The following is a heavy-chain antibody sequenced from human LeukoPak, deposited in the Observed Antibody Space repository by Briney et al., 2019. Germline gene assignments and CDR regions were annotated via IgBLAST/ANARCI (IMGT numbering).Heavy chain of an antibody. J-gene: IGHJ4*02. CDR1: GYSISSGSY. CDR3: ARGLASGYPPIPFDY. Sequence: PSETLSLTCTVSGYSISSGSYWGWIRQPPGKGLEWIASIYHSGSTYYNPSLKSRVTISVDTSKNQFSLNLSSVTAADTAVYYCARGLASGYPPIPFDYWGQGTLVTVSS. CDR2: IYHSGST. D-gene: IGHD3-3*01. V-gene: IGHV4-38-2*02.